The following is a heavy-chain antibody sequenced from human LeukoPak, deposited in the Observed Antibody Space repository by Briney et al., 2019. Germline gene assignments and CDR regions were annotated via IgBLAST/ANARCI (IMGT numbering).Heavy chain of an antibody. Sequence: SETLSLTCTVSGGSVSSGDYYWSWIRQPPGTGLEWIGYIYYSGSTNHNPSLESRVTISIDTSKNQFSLKLSSVTAADTAVYYCARATTVVRLVDYWGQGTLVTVSS. CDR3: ARATTVVRLVDY. CDR1: GGSVSSGDYY. D-gene: IGHD4-23*01. V-gene: IGHV4-61*08. J-gene: IGHJ4*02. CDR2: IYYSGST.